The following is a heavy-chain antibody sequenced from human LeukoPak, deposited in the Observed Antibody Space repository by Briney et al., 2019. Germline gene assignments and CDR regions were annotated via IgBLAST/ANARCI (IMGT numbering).Heavy chain of an antibody. CDR2: IYPGDSDT. CDR3: ARRSYGYAFDI. J-gene: IGHJ3*02. V-gene: IGHV5-51*01. D-gene: IGHD5-18*01. Sequence: GESLKISCKGSGDIFTSYWIGWVRQMPGKGLEWMGIIYPGDSDTKYSPSLQGQVTISADKSISTAYLQWSSLKASDTAMYYCARRSYGYAFDIWGQGTMVTVSS. CDR1: GDIFTSYW.